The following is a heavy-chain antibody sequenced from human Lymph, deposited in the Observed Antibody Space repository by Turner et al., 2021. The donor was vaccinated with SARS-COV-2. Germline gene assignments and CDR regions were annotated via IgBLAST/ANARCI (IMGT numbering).Heavy chain of an antibody. V-gene: IGHV3-33*01. J-gene: IGHJ6*02. Sequence: VQLVESGGSVVQPVWSLRLSCAASGFIFSSYGMHWVRQDPGKGLEWVASIWYDGSNTYYADSAKGRFTISRDNSKNTLYLQMNSLRAEDTAVYYCARGSAGGDVWGQGTTVTVSS. CDR1: GFIFSSYG. CDR3: ARGSAGGDV. CDR2: IWYDGSNT. D-gene: IGHD6-13*01.